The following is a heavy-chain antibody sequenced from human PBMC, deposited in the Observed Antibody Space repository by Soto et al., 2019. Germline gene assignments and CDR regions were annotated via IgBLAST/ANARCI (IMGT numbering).Heavy chain of an antibody. CDR1: GFVFKDSS. CDR3: TRPISAAQDY. Sequence: EVLLVESGGGLVQPGGSLKLSCAASGFVFKDSSIHWVRQASGKGLEWVGRIRDRAFSYATTYAASVKGRFTISRDDSTNTAYLQMNSLKTEDTAIYYCTRPISAAQDYWGQGTLVTVSS. CDR2: IRDRAFSYAT. J-gene: IGHJ4*02. D-gene: IGHD1-20*01. V-gene: IGHV3-73*01.